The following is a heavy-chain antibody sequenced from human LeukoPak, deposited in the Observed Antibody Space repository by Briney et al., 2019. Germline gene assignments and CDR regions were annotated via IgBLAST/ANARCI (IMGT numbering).Heavy chain of an antibody. CDR2: IYSGGTT. CDR3: ARDDRIGAAGTFDY. CDR1: GFTVSNSF. D-gene: IGHD6-13*01. V-gene: IGHV3-53*01. J-gene: IGHJ4*02. Sequence: GGSLRLSCAASGFTVSNSFISWVRQAPGKGLEWVSIIYSGGTTYYVDSVKGRFTISRDNSKSTLYLQMNSLRAEDTAEYYCARDDRIGAAGTFDYWGQGTLVTVSS.